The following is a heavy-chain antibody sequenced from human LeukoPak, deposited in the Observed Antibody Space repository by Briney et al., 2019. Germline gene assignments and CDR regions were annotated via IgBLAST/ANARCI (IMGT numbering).Heavy chain of an antibody. CDR3: ARRSLVPAAIRNDY. J-gene: IGHJ4*02. V-gene: IGHV3-74*01. CDR1: GFPFSNFW. D-gene: IGHD2-2*02. CDR2: INDDESNR. Sequence: GGSLRLSCAASGFPFSNFWMHWVRQAPGKGLQWVSRINDDESNRSYADSVEGRFTISRDNAKKMLYLQMNSLRAEDTAVYYCARRSLVPAAIRNDYWGQGTLVTVSS.